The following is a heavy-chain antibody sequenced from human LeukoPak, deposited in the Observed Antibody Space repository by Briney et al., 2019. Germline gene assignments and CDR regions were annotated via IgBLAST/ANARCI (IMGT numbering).Heavy chain of an antibody. CDR3: AREGRAYRYSSSWYPTPSWFDP. CDR2: ISSRGGTI. Sequence: GGSLRLSCSASGFTFSSYEMNWVRQAPGKGLEWVSSISSRGGTIYYADSVKGRFTISRDNAKNSLYLQMNSLRAEDTAVYYCAREGRAYRYSSSWYPTPSWFDPWGQGTLVTVSS. J-gene: IGHJ5*02. V-gene: IGHV3-48*03. CDR1: GFTFSSYE. D-gene: IGHD6-13*01.